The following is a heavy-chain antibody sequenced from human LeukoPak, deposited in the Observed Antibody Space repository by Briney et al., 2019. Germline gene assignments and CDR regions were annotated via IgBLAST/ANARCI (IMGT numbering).Heavy chain of an antibody. CDR2: IIPIVDTA. CDR1: GGTFSGYA. V-gene: IGHV1-69*13. Sequence: GASVKVSCKASGGTFSGYAISWVRQAPGQGLEWMGGIIPIVDTANYAQKFQGRVTITADESTSTAYMELSSLRSEDTAVYYCARVSIAARLNYYYGMDVWGQGTTVTVSS. J-gene: IGHJ6*02. CDR3: ARVSIAARLNYYYGMDV. D-gene: IGHD6-6*01.